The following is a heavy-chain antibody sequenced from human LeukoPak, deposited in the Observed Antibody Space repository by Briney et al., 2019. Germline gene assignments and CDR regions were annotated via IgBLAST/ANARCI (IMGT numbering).Heavy chain of an antibody. J-gene: IGHJ4*02. Sequence: ASVKVSCKASGYTFTSYDINWVRQATRQGLEWMGWMNPNSGNTGYAQKLQGRVTMTTDTSTSTAYMELRSLRSDDTAVYYCARVGVWFGELPYWGQGTLVTVSS. CDR3: ARVGVWFGELPY. CDR2: MNPNSGNT. CDR1: GYTFTSYD. V-gene: IGHV1-8*01. D-gene: IGHD3-10*01.